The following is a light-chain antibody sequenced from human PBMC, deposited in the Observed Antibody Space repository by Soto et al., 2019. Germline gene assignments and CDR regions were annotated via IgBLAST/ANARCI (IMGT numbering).Light chain of an antibody. J-gene: IGKJ1*01. CDR3: QQYGSSPPT. V-gene: IGKV3-20*01. CDR2: GAS. Sequence: EIVLTQSPGTLSLSPGERATLSCRASQSVSSNYLAWYQHKAGQAPRLLIYGASSRATGIPDRFSGSGSGTDFTLTISRLEPEDFAVYYCQQYGSSPPTFGQGTKVEIK. CDR1: QSVSSNY.